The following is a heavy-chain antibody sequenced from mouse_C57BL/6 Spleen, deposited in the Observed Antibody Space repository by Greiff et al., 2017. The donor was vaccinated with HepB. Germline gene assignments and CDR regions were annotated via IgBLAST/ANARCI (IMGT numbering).Heavy chain of an antibody. J-gene: IGHJ2*01. CDR2: ISGGGGNT. CDR3: ARTTTVVADYFDY. D-gene: IGHD1-1*01. CDR1: GFTFSSYT. Sequence: EVKVEESGGGLVKPGGSLKLSCAASGFTFSSYTMSWVRQTPEKRLEWVATISGGGGNTYYPDSVKGRFTISRDNAKNTLYLQMSSLRSEDTALYYCARTTTVVADYFDYWGQGTTLTVSS. V-gene: IGHV5-9*01.